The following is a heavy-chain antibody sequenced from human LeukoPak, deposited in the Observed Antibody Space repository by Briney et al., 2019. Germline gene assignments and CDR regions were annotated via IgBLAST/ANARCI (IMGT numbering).Heavy chain of an antibody. CDR1: GFTFSTYG. D-gene: IGHD2-21*02. Sequence: QSGGSLRLSCAASGFTFSTYGMNWVRQAPGKGLEWVSGISGSGGSTYYADSVKGRFTISRDNSKNTLYLQMNSLRAEDTAVYYCAKLVVTTNWGQGTLVTVSS. CDR2: ISGSGGST. CDR3: AKLVVTTN. V-gene: IGHV3-23*01. J-gene: IGHJ4*02.